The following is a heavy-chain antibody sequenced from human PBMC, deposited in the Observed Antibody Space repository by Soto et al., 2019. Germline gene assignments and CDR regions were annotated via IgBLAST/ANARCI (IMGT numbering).Heavy chain of an antibody. CDR2: INHSGST. V-gene: IGHV4-34*01. CDR3: ARGGIAARPFDY. Sequence: PSETLSLTCAVYGGSFSGYYWSWIRQPPGKGLEWIGEINHSGSTNYNPSLKSRVTISVDTPKNQFSLKLSSVTAADTAVYYCARGGIAARPFDYWGQGTLVTVSS. CDR1: GGSFSGYY. J-gene: IGHJ4*02. D-gene: IGHD6-6*01.